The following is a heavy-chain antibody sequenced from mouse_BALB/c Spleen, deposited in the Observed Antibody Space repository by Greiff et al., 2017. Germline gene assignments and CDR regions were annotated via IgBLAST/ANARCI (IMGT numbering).Heavy chain of an antibody. J-gene: IGHJ4*01. Sequence: DVKLVESGGGLVQPGGSLKLSCAASGFTFSSYTMSWVRQTPEKRLEWVAYISNGGGSTYYPDTVKGRFTISRDNAKNTLYLQMSSLKSEDTAMYYCARHEGYGIYAMDYWGQGTSVTVSS. CDR1: GFTFSSYT. V-gene: IGHV5-12-2*01. D-gene: IGHD2-10*02. CDR2: ISNGGGST. CDR3: ARHEGYGIYAMDY.